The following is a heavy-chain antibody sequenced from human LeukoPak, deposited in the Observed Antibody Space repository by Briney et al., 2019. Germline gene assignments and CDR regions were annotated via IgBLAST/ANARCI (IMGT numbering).Heavy chain of an antibody. CDR1: GSSISSYY. J-gene: IGHJ4*02. CDR2: IYYSGST. CDR3: AVLPPFDY. V-gene: IGHV4-59*01. Sequence: PSETLSLTCTVSGSSISSYYWSWIRQPPGKGLEWIGYIYYSGSTNYNPSLKSRVTISVDTSKNQFSLKLSSVTAADTAVYYCAVLPPFDYWGQGTLVTVSS.